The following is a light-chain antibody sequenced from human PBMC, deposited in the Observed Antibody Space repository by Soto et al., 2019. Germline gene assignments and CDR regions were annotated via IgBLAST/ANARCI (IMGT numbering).Light chain of an antibody. Sequence: ELVWTQSQANLYLSPGDRATLSCRASQSVRSFLAWYQQKPGQAPRHLIYDASNRTTGTPARFSGSGSGTDFTRTISVLEPEDFAVYYCQQRDNWSSVTFGGGTTVEIK. CDR3: QQRDNWSSVT. J-gene: IGKJ4*01. CDR2: DAS. CDR1: QSVRSF. V-gene: IGKV3-11*01.